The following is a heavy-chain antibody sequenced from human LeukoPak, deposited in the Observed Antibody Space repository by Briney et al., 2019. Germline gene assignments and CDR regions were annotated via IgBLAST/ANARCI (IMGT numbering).Heavy chain of an antibody. D-gene: IGHD5-24*01. CDR3: AKRDGFF. CDR2: ISGSGGST. V-gene: IGHV3-23*01. J-gene: IGHJ4*02. Sequence: GGSLKLSCAGSGITFSNFSMSWVGQAPGKGLEWVSTISGSGGSTDYADSVKGRFTISRDNSKNTLYLQMNSLRAEDTAVYYCAKRDGFFWGQGTLVTVSS. CDR1: GITFSNFS.